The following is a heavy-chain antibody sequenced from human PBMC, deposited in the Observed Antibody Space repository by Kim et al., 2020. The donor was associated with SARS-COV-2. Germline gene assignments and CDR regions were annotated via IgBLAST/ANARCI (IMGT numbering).Heavy chain of an antibody. CDR2: IYHSGST. Sequence: SETLPLTCAVSGGSISSSNWWSWVRQPPGKGLEWIGEIYHSGSTNYNPSLKSRVTISVDKSKNQFSLKLSSVTAADTAVYYCARKGSSGWYQRNYGMDVWGQGTTVTVSS. V-gene: IGHV4-4*02. CDR3: ARKGSSGWYQRNYGMDV. CDR1: GGSISSSNW. J-gene: IGHJ6*02. D-gene: IGHD6-19*01.